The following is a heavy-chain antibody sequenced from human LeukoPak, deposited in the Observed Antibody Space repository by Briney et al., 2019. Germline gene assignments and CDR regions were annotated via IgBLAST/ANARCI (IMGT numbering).Heavy chain of an antibody. CDR2: IKQDGTEK. D-gene: IGHD5-12*01. V-gene: IGHV3-7*01. CDR1: GFTFTTYW. Sequence: GGSLRLSCAASGFTFTTYWMGWVRQAPGKGLEWVANIKQDGTEKYYVDSVKGRFTISRDNAKNSLYLQMNSLRAEDTAVYYCARHSGYDRDYYYYYMDVWGKGTTVTVSS. CDR3: ARHSGYDRDYYYYYMDV. J-gene: IGHJ6*03.